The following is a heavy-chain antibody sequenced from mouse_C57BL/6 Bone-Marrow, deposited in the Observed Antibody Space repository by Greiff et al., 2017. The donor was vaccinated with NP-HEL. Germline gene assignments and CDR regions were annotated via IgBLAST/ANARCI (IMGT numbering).Heavy chain of an antibody. CDR2: IYPRSGNT. V-gene: IGHV1-81*01. Sequence: QVQLQQSGAELARPGASVKLSCKASGYTFTSYGISWVKQRTGQGLEWIGEIYPRSGNTYYNEKFKGKATLTADKSSSTAYMELRSLTSEDSAVYFCARWGICGYYAYWYFDVWGTGTTVTGSS. J-gene: IGHJ1*03. CDR3: ARWGICGYYAYWYFDV. D-gene: IGHD2-3*01. CDR1: GYTFTSYG.